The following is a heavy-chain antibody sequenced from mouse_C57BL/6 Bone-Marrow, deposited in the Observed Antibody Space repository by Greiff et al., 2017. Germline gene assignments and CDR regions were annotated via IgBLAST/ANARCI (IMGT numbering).Heavy chain of an antibody. J-gene: IGHJ2*01. Sequence: DVKLQESGGGLVKPGGSLKLSCAASGFTFSSYAMSWVRQTPEKRQEWVATISDGGSYTYYPDNVKGRFTISRDNAKNNLYLQMSHLKSEDTAMYYCARVYYYGSSYPYFDYWGQGTTLTVSS. CDR3: ARVYYYGSSYPYFDY. V-gene: IGHV5-4*03. D-gene: IGHD1-1*01. CDR1: GFTFSSYA. CDR2: ISDGGSYT.